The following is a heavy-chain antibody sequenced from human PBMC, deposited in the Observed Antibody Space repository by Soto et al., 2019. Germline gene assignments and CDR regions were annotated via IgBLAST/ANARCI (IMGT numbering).Heavy chain of an antibody. CDR1: GASLNRGSDY. D-gene: IGHD3-10*02. CDR2: IYYTGNT. J-gene: IGHJ4*01. Sequence: SETLSLTCTVSGASLNRGSDYWGWFRQPPGKALEWIGNIYYTGNTYYKSSLKSRATISADTSKNQLSLKLSFVTATYYCVHASGAGNSPFFDYWGQGTLVTISS. CDR3: GAGNSPFFDY. V-gene: IGHV4-39*01.